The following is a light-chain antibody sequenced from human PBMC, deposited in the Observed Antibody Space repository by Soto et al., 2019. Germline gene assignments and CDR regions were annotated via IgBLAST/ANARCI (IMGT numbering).Light chain of an antibody. CDR1: QRVSSRY. Sequence: EIVLTQSPGTLSLSPGERATLSCRASQRVSSRYLAWYQQKPGQAPRLLIYGASSRATGIPDRFSGSGSGTDFTLTISRLEPEDFAVYFCQRYGSSPPFTFGQWTKLEI. CDR3: QRYGSSPPFT. V-gene: IGKV3-20*01. CDR2: GAS. J-gene: IGKJ2*01.